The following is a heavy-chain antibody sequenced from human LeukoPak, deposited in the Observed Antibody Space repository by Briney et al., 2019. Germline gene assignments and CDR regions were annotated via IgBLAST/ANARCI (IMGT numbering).Heavy chain of an antibody. V-gene: IGHV1-46*01. D-gene: IGHD2-15*01. CDR1: GYTFTSYY. CDR3: ARGDCSGGSCYSYYYYYMDV. J-gene: IGHJ6*03. CDR2: INPSGGST. Sequence: GASVKVSCKASGYTFTSYYMHWVRQAPGQGLEWMGIINPSGGSTSYAQKFQGRVTMTRDTSTSTVYMELSSLRSEDTAVYYCARGDCSGGSCYSYYYYYMDVWGKGTTVTVSS.